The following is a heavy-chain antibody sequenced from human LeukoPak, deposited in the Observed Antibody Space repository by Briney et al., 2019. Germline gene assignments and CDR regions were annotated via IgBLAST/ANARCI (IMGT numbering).Heavy chain of an antibody. Sequence: SESLSLTRAVYGGPFRGFFWSCIRQASGRGLEGIGEISHSGSSNYNPSLKSRITISVDTSKSQFSLRLTSVTAADTAVYYCARGIFYGGRNQYIWFDLWGQGTLVTVSS. CDR3: ARGIFYGGRNQYIWFDL. D-gene: IGHD4-23*01. V-gene: IGHV4-34*01. CDR1: GGPFRGFF. CDR2: ISHSGSS. J-gene: IGHJ5*02.